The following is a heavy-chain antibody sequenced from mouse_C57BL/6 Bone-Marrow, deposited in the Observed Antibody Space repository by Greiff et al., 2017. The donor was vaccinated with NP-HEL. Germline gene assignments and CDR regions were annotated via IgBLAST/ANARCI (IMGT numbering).Heavy chain of an antibody. J-gene: IGHJ4*01. Sequence: QVQLQQSGAELARPGASVKLSCKASGYTFTSYGISWVKQRTGQGLEWIGEIYPRSGNTYYNEKFKGKATLTADKSSSTAYMELRSLTSEDSAVYFCARMGTGKAMDYWGQGTSVTVSS. CDR3: ARMGTGKAMDY. D-gene: IGHD4-1*01. CDR2: IYPRSGNT. V-gene: IGHV1-81*01. CDR1: GYTFTSYG.